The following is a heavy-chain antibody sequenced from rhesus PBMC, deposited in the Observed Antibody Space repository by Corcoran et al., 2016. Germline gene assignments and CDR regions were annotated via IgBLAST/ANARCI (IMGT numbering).Heavy chain of an antibody. CDR2: IYVSGGSN. D-gene: IGHD5-42*01. J-gene: IGHJ4*01. CDR3: ARDEGYSMIY. Sequence: QVQLQESGPGLVKPSETLSLTCAVSAYSISSGYYCNWIRPPPGKGLEWFGSIYVSGGSNYLNPSLKSRVTLSVDTSKNQFSLKLSSVTAADTAVYYCARDEGYSMIYWGQGVLVTVSS. V-gene: IGHV4S14*01. CDR1: AYSISSGYY.